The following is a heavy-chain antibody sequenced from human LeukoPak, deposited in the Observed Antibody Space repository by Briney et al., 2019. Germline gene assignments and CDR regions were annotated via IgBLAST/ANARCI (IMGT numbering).Heavy chain of an antibody. CDR2: ISYDGSNK. V-gene: IGHV3-30-3*01. D-gene: IGHD6-13*01. Sequence: AGGSLRLSCAASGFTFSSYAMHWVRQAPGKGLEWVAVISYDGSNKYYADSVKGRFTISRDNSKNTLYLQMNSLRAEDTAVYYCARGRHSSSWYDHNETDYWGQGTLVTVSS. CDR3: ARGRHSSSWYDHNETDY. J-gene: IGHJ4*02. CDR1: GFTFSSYA.